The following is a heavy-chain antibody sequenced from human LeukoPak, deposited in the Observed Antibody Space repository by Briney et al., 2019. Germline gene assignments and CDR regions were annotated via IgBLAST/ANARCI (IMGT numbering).Heavy chain of an antibody. D-gene: IGHD2-15*01. CDR1: GFTFSSYS. J-gene: IGHJ4*02. Sequence: PGGSLRLSCAASGFTFSSYSMNWVRQAPGKGLEWVSSISSSSSYIYYADSVKGRFTISRDNSKNTLYLQMNSLRGEDTAVYYCARKVDCSGANCYSYLDFWGQGALVTVSS. V-gene: IGHV3-21*04. CDR2: ISSSSSYI. CDR3: ARKVDCSGANCYSYLDF.